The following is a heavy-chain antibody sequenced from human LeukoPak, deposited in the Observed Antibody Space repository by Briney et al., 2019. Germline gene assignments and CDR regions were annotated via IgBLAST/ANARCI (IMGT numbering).Heavy chain of an antibody. CDR2: IYSGGST. J-gene: IGHJ6*02. CDR1: GFTVSSNY. V-gene: IGHV3-53*01. Sequence: GGSLRLSCAASGFTVSSNYMSWVRQAPGKGLEWVSVIYSGGSTYCADSVKGRFTISRDNSKNTLYLQMNSLRAEDTAVYYCARERVQTNQYYYYGMDVWGQGTTVTVSS. CDR3: ARERVQTNQYYYYGMDV. D-gene: IGHD1-1*01.